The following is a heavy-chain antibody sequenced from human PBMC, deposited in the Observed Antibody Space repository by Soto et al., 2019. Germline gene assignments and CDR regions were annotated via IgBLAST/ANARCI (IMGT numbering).Heavy chain of an antibody. D-gene: IGHD6-19*01. CDR2: IYYSGST. Sequence: SSETLSLTCTVSGGSISSGGYYWSWIRQHPGKGLEWIGYIYYSGSTYYNPSLKSRVTISVDTSKNQFSLKLTSVTAADTAVYYCARFDPCSDGPCALDFRGQGTQVTVSS. V-gene: IGHV4-31*03. J-gene: IGHJ4*02. CDR1: GGSISSGGYY. CDR3: ARFDPCSDGPCALDF.